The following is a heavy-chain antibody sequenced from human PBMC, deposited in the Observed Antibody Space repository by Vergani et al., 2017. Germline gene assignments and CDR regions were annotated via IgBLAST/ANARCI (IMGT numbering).Heavy chain of an antibody. CDR2: IKQDGSEK. CDR3: ARTQSGSDYYYYYGMDV. Sequence: EVQLVESGGGLVQPGGSLRLSCAASGFTFSSYWMSWVRQAPGKGREWVANIKQDGSEKYYVDSVKGRFTISRDNAKNSLFLQMNSLRAEETAVYYCARTQSGSDYYYYYGMDVWGQGTTVTVSS. V-gene: IGHV3-7*02. D-gene: IGHD5-12*01. CDR1: GFTFSSYW. J-gene: IGHJ6*02.